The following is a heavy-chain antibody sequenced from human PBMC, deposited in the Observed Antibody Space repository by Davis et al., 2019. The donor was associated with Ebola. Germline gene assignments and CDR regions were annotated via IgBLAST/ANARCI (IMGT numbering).Heavy chain of an antibody. CDR1: GYTFTSFG. CDR3: ARGGGGDSSGFQSWFDP. CDR2: ISTDNGNS. Sequence: VKVSCKTSGYTFTSFGITWVRQAPGQGLEWMGWISTDNGNSNYEQKFQGRVTMTTDTSTSTAYMELRSLRSDDTAVYYCARGGGGDSSGFQSWFDPWGQGTLVTVSS. V-gene: IGHV1-18*01. J-gene: IGHJ5*02. D-gene: IGHD3-22*01.